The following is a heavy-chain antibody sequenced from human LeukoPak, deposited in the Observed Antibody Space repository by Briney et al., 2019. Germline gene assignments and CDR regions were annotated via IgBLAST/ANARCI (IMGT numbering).Heavy chain of an antibody. CDR3: ARAPYDILTGLGWFDP. J-gene: IGHJ5*02. V-gene: IGHV1-69*04. CDR1: GGTFSSYA. CDR2: IIPILGIA. Sequence: SVKVSCKASGGTFSSYATSWVRQAPGQGLEWMGRIIPILGIANYAQKFQGRVTITADKSTSTAYMELSSLRSEDTAVYYCARAPYDILTGLGWFDPWGQGTLVTVSS. D-gene: IGHD3-9*01.